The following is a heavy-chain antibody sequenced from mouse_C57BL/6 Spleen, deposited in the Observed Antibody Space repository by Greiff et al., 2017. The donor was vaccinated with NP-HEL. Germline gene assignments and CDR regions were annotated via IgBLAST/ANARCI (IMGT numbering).Heavy chain of an antibody. J-gene: IGHJ4*01. V-gene: IGHV5-4*01. CDR2: ISDGGSYT. Sequence: EVQVVESGGGLVKPGGSLKLSCAASGFTFSSYAMSWVRQTPEKRLEWVATISDGGSYTYYPDNVKGRFTISRDNAKNNLYLQMSHLKSEDTAMYYCARDRGNYGSSYAMDYWGQGTSVTVSS. D-gene: IGHD1-1*01. CDR1: GFTFSSYA. CDR3: ARDRGNYGSSYAMDY.